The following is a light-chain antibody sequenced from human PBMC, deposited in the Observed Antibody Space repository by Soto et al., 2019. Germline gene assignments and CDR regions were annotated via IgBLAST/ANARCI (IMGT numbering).Light chain of an antibody. J-gene: IGLJ2*01. Sequence: QSALTQPASVSGSPGQSITISCSGTSSDIGGYNSVSWYQQHPGNAPQLMIYDVSYRPSGVSSRFSGSKSGNTASLTISGLRPEDDADYYCSSYASTGTRVFGGGTKLT. CDR2: DVS. CDR1: SSDIGGYNS. V-gene: IGLV2-14*01. CDR3: SSYASTGTRV.